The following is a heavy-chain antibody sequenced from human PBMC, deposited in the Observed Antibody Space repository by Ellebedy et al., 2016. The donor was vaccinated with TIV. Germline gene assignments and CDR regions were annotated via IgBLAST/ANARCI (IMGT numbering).Heavy chain of an antibody. D-gene: IGHD6-19*01. Sequence: GESLKISCKTSGYSFTKHWIAWVRQMPGKGLQWMGFIYPDDSDARYSPSFQGQVTISSDKSINTAYLQWSGLKASDTAIYFCARLRDALADEIDYWGQGTLVTVSS. CDR2: IYPDDSDA. J-gene: IGHJ4*02. CDR1: GYSFTKHW. V-gene: IGHV5-51*01. CDR3: ARLRDALADEIDY.